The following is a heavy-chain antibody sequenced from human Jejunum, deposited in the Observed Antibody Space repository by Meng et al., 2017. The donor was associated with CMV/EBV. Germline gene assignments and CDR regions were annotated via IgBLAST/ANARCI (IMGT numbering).Heavy chain of an antibody. V-gene: IGHV7-4-1*02. D-gene: IGHD2/OR15-2a*01. CDR1: GYTFSTYT. CDR3: ARGGNFDP. J-gene: IGHJ5*02. CDR2: ISTNTGTL. Sequence: VQLVPYGSEFKKPGASVNVSCKASGYTFSTYTITWVRQAHGRGIEWMGWISTNTGTLKYTQGFTGRFVFSLDTSVSKAYLQISSLKAEDTAVYYCARGGNFDPWGQGTLVTVSS.